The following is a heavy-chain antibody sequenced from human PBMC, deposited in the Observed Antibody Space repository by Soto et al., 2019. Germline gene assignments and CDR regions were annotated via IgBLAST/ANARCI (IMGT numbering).Heavy chain of an antibody. Sequence: SVKVSCKASGYTFTSYGLSWVRQAPGQGPEWMGRIIPILGIANYAQKFQGRVTITADKSTSTAYMELSSLRSEDTAVYYCARRKMIAVAQDAFDIWGQGTMVTVSS. CDR3: ARRKMIAVAQDAFDI. J-gene: IGHJ3*02. CDR2: IIPILGIA. D-gene: IGHD6-19*01. V-gene: IGHV1-69*04. CDR1: GYTFTSYG.